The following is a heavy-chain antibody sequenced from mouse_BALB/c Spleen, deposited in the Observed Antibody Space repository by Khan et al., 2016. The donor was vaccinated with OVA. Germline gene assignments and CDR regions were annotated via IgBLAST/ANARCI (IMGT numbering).Heavy chain of an antibody. V-gene: IGHV1S41*01. CDR1: GYTFTSYW. Sequence: DLVKPGASVKLSCKASGYTFTSYWINWIKQRPGQGLEWIGRIAPGSGSPYYNEMFKDKATLTVDTSSSTAYIQLSSLSSEDSAVYFCARENYYCSSHYALDYWGQGPSVTVSS. CDR2: IAPGSGSP. J-gene: IGHJ4*01. CDR3: ARENYYCSSHYALDY. D-gene: IGHD1-1*01.